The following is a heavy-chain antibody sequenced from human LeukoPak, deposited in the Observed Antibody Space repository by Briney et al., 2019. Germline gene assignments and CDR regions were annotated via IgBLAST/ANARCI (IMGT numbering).Heavy chain of an antibody. Sequence: PSETLSLTCTVSGCSISSGSYYWSWIRQPAGKGLEWIGRIYTSGSTNYNPSLKSRVTISVDTSKNQFSLKLSSVTAADTAVYYCARDSLGYCSSTSCYPPWFDPWGQGTLVTVSS. J-gene: IGHJ5*02. CDR3: ARDSLGYCSSTSCYPPWFDP. V-gene: IGHV4-61*02. CDR2: IYTSGST. CDR1: GCSISSGSYY. D-gene: IGHD2-2*01.